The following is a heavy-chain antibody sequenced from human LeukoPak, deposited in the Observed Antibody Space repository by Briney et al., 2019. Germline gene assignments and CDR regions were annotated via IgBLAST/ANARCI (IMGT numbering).Heavy chain of an antibody. CDR3: ARAALVGSSTSGYFDY. CDR1: GGSISSGGYS. Sequence: SETLSLTCAVSGGSISSGGYSWSWIRQPPGKGLEWIAYMYHRGTTYYNPSLKSRVTISADRSKNQFSLKLSSVTAADTAVYYCARAALVGSSTSGYFDYWGQGTLVTVSS. V-gene: IGHV4-30-2*01. D-gene: IGHD2-2*01. CDR2: MYHRGTT. J-gene: IGHJ4*02.